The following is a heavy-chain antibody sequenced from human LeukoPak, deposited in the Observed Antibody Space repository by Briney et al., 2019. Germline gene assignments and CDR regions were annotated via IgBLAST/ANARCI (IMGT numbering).Heavy chain of an antibody. CDR2: IIPIFGTA. Sequence: SVKVSCKASGGTFSSYAISWVRQAPGQGLEWMGGIIPIFGTANYAQKFQGRVTITTDESTSTAYMELSSLRSEDTAVYYCARVRVVVGIRGYYFDYWGQGTLVTVSS. CDR1: GGTFSSYA. CDR3: ARVRVVVGIRGYYFDY. V-gene: IGHV1-69*05. D-gene: IGHD3-22*01. J-gene: IGHJ4*02.